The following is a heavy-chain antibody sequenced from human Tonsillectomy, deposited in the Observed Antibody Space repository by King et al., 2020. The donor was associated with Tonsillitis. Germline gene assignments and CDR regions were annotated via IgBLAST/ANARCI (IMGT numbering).Heavy chain of an antibody. CDR3: SRALPDFGCNFYCFYY. CDR1: GFTFSSYW. J-gene: IGHJ4*02. CDR2: IKQDGSEE. D-gene: IGHD4-23*01. Sequence: VQLVESGGGLVQPGGSPRLSCAVSGFTFSSYWMTWVRQAPGKGLEWVASIKQDGSEEYYVDSVKGRFTISRDNTKNSLFLQMNSLRAEDTAVYYCSRALPDFGCNFYCFYYWGQGTLVTVSS. V-gene: IGHV3-7*03.